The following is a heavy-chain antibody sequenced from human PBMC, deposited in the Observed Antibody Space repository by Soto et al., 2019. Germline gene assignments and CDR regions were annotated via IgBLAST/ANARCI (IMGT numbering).Heavy chain of an antibody. CDR2: INLRGGTT. D-gene: IGHD4-17*01. J-gene: IGHJ4*02. CDR3: ARGPDDSDVPRWDY. Sequence: QVQLVQSGAEVRKPGASVRLSCETSGYNFNQYYIHWVRQAPGQGLEWMGIINLRGGTTEYAHKLRGRVTVTGATYTSTAYMQLSSLRSEDTAVYFCARGPDDSDVPRWDYWGQGTLVTVSS. V-gene: IGHV1-46*02. CDR1: GYNFNQYY.